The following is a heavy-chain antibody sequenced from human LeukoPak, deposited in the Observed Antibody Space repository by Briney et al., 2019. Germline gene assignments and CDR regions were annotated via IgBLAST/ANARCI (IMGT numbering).Heavy chain of an antibody. D-gene: IGHD1-26*01. CDR1: GGTFSSYA. J-gene: IGHJ6*02. CDR3: ARGGSPWYGMDV. V-gene: IGHV1-69*04. CDR2: IIPIFGIA. Sequence: SVKVSCKASGGTFSSYAISWVRQAPGQGLEWMGRIIPIFGIANYAQKFQGRVTITADKSTSTAYMELSSLRSEDTAVYYCARGGSPWYGMDVWGQGTTVTVSS.